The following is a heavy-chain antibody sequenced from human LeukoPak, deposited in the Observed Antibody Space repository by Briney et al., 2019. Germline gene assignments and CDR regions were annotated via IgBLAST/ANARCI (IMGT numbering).Heavy chain of an antibody. CDR2: INHSGST. V-gene: IGHV4-34*01. CDR1: GGSFSGYY. Sequence: SETLSLTCAVYGGSFSGYYWSWIRQPPGKGLEWIGEINHSGSTNYNPSLKSRVTISVDTSKNQFSLKLSSVTAADTAVYYCARGGPSYVRSKVGMDVWGQGTTVTVSS. CDR3: ARGGPSYVRSKVGMDV. D-gene: IGHD2-8*01. J-gene: IGHJ6*02.